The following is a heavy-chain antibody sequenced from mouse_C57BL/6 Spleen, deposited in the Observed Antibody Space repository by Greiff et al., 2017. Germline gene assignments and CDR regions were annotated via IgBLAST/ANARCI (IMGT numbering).Heavy chain of an antibody. CDR2: ITPNNGGT. CDR3: ARGGYYLYYAMAY. J-gene: IGHJ4*01. V-gene: IGHV1-26*01. CDR1: GYTFTDYY. D-gene: IGHD2-3*01. Sequence: VQLQQSGPELVKPGASVKISCKASGYTFTDYYMNWVKQSHGKSLEWIGDITPNNGGTSYNQQFKGKATLTVDKFSSTAYMGLRSLTSEDSAVYFCARGGYYLYYAMAYWGQGTSVTVSS.